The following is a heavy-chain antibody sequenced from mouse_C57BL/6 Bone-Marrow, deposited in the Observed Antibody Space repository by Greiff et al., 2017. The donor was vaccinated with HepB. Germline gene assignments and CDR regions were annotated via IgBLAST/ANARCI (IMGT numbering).Heavy chain of an antibody. CDR2: IRNKANGYTT. CDR1: GFTFTDYY. CDR3: ASSEVGPYSSFTYYAMAY. Sequence: EVQLVESGGGLVQPGGSLSLSCAASGFTFTDYYMSWVRQPPGKALEWLGFIRNKANGYTTEYSASVKGRFTISRDNSQSILYLQMNALRAEDSATYYFASSEVGPYSSFTYYAMAYWCQGTSVTVSS. D-gene: IGHD1-1*01. V-gene: IGHV7-3*01. J-gene: IGHJ4*01.